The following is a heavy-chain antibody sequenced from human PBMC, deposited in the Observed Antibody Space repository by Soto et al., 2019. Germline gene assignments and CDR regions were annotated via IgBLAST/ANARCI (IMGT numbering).Heavy chain of an antibody. J-gene: IGHJ4*02. D-gene: IGHD3-9*01. CDR3: ASTSYFGLSHFDY. CDR1: GYHFTAYG. CDR2: ISAYNGNS. V-gene: IGHV1-18*01. Sequence: QVQLVQSGAEVKKPGASVKVSCKSSGYHFTAYGISWVRQAPGQGLEWMGWISAYNGNSNYAQKLQGRVTMTTDTSTNTAYMGLRSLRSDDTAVYYCASTSYFGLSHFDYWGQGTLVTVSS.